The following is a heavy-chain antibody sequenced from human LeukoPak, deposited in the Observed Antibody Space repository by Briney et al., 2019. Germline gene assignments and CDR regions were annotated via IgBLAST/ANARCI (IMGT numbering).Heavy chain of an antibody. CDR1: GFTFTRSA. CDR3: SAGFGSSWYDCYFDL. Sequence: SVKVSCKASGFTFTRSAMQWVRQARGQRLEWIGWIVVGSGNTKYAQTFQERVTITRDMSTSTAYMELSSLRSEDTAVYYCSAGFGSSWYDCYFDLWGRGTLVTVSS. D-gene: IGHD6-13*01. V-gene: IGHV1-58*02. CDR2: IVVGSGNT. J-gene: IGHJ2*01.